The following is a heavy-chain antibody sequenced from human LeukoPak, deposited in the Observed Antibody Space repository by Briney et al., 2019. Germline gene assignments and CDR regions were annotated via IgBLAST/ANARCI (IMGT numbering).Heavy chain of an antibody. V-gene: IGHV4-34*01. D-gene: IGHD3-9*01. CDR2: INHSGST. J-gene: IGHJ4*02. CDR3: ARPGSLTGYYKHGRSGFDY. Sequence: PSETLSLTCAVYGGAFSGYYWSWIRQPPGKGLEWIGEINHSGSTNYNPSLKSRVTISVDTSKNQFSLKLSSVTAADTAVYYCARPGSLTGYYKHGRSGFDYWGQGTLVTVSS. CDR1: GGAFSGYY.